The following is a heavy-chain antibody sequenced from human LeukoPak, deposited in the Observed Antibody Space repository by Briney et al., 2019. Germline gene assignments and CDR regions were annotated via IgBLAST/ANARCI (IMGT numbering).Heavy chain of an antibody. V-gene: IGHV4-59*01. Sequence: SETLSLTCTVSGGSISSYYWSWIRQPPGKGLEWIGYIYYSGSTNYNPSLRSRVTISVDTSKNQFSLKLSSVTAADTAVYYCARRANSGFDAFDIWGQGTMVTVSS. CDR2: IYYSGST. J-gene: IGHJ3*02. CDR1: GGSISSYY. D-gene: IGHD3-22*01. CDR3: ARRANSGFDAFDI.